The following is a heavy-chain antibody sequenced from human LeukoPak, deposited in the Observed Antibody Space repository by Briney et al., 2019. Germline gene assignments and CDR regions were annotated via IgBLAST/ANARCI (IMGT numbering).Heavy chain of an antibody. D-gene: IGHD3-10*01. CDR3: ARESITMVRGHNWFDP. CDR1: GFTFSSYE. V-gene: IGHV3-48*03. CDR2: ISSSGSTI. J-gene: IGHJ5*02. Sequence: GGSLRLSCAAPGFTFSSYEMNWVRQAPGKGLEWVSYISSSGSTIYYADSVKGRFTISRDNAKNSLYLQMNSLRAEDTAVYYCARESITMVRGHNWFDPWGQGTLVTVSS.